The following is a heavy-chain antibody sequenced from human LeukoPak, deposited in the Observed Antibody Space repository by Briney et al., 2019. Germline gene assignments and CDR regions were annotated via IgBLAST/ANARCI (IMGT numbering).Heavy chain of an antibody. V-gene: IGHV4-34*01. CDR3: ARGRRGAAAGD. CDR1: GGSISSYY. CDR2: INHSGST. D-gene: IGHD6-13*01. J-gene: IGHJ4*02. Sequence: SETLSLTCTVSGGSISSYYWSWIRQPPGKGLEWIGEINHSGSTNYNPSLKSRVTISVDTSKNQFSLKLSSVTAADTAVYYCARGRRGAAAGDWGQGTLVTVSS.